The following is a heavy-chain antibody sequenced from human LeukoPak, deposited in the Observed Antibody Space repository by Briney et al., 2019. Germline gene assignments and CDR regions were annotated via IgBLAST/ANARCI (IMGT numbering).Heavy chain of an antibody. V-gene: IGHV4-39*07. CDR1: GGSTSSSSYY. Sequence: SETLSLTCTVSGGSTSSSSYYWGWIRQPPGKGLEWIGSIYYSGSTYYNPSLKSRVTISVDTSKNPFSLKLSSVTAADTAVYYCARDSHDYGPDNWFVPWGQGTLVTVSS. CDR2: IYYSGST. CDR3: ARDSHDYGPDNWFVP. D-gene: IGHD4-17*01. J-gene: IGHJ5*02.